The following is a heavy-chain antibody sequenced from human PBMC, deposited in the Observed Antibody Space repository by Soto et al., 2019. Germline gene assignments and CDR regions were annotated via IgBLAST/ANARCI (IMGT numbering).Heavy chain of an antibody. Sequence: SETLSRTCTVSGGSIRSGDYYWSWIRQPPGKGLESIGYSYYSGSTCYKPSRKSRVSISVDTSKNQFSLKLSSVTAADTAVYYCARSRRRGPPFDYWGQGTLVTVSS. J-gene: IGHJ4*02. CDR3: ARSRRRGPPFDY. V-gene: IGHV4-30-4*01. D-gene: IGHD3-10*01. CDR2: SYYSGST. CDR1: GGSIRSGDYY.